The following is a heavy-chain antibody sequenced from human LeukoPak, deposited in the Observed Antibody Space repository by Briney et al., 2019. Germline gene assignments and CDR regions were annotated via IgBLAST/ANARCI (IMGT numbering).Heavy chain of an antibody. D-gene: IGHD3-10*01. J-gene: IGHJ4*02. CDR2: ISDDGSGK. V-gene: IGHV3-30*04. CDR3: ARELSGSYHFDE. CDR1: GFTFTSYA. Sequence: GGSLRLSCEASGFTFTSYAMHWVRQGPGKGPEWVAVISDDGSGKYYADSVKGRFTISRDNSKYTLNLQMNSLRDEDTAVYYCARELSGSYHFDEWGQGTLVTVSS.